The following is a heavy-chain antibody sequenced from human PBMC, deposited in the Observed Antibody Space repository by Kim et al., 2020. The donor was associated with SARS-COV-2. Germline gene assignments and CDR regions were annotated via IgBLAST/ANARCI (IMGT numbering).Heavy chain of an antibody. D-gene: IGHD6-6*01. V-gene: IGHV1-69*13. CDR3: AREWQLVLDF. J-gene: IGHJ4*02. CDR2: IIPVFGTP. Sequence: SVKVSCKASGDNFKSYVITWVRQAPGQGLEWMGDIIPVFGTPNYAPRFQGRVTITADESTNTAYMELSSLKSDDPAVYYCAREWQLVLDFLGQGALVTV. CDR1: GDNFKSYV.